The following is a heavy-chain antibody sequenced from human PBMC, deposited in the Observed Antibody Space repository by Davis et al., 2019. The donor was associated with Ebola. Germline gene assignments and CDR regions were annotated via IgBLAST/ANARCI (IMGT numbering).Heavy chain of an antibody. CDR2: ISSGGDDR. CDR3: ARDAEDGSGNWFFDF. V-gene: IGHV3-48*02. Sequence: GESLKISCAASGFAFTRHSMNWVRQAPGKGLEWIAFISSGGDDRYYADSVRGRFTVSRDNAKYSLFLQLNSLRDEDTAQYYCARDAEDGSGNWFFDFRGRGALVTVS. CDR1: GFAFTRHS. D-gene: IGHD5-24*01. J-gene: IGHJ2*01.